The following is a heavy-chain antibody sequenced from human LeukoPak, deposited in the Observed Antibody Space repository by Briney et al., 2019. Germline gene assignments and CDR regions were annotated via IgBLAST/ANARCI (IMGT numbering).Heavy chain of an antibody. V-gene: IGHV3-33*08. CDR1: GFTFSSYG. J-gene: IGHJ6*02. D-gene: IGHD2-15*01. CDR2: IWYDGSNK. Sequence: GRSLRLSCAASGFTFSSYGMHWVRQAPGKGLEWVAVIWYDGSNKYYADSVKGRFTISRDNSKNTLYLQMNSLRAGDTAVYYCARDSREYCSGGSCYWDSYYYYYGMDVWGQGTTVTVSS. CDR3: ARDSREYCSGGSCYWDSYYYYYGMDV.